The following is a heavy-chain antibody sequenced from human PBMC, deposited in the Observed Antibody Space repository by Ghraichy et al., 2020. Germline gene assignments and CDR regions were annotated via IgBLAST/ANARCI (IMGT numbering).Heavy chain of an antibody. CDR2: IYYSGST. J-gene: IGHJ3*02. CDR1: GGSISSSSYY. Sequence: SETLSLTCTVSGGSISSSSYYWGWIRQPPGKGLEWIGSIYYSGSTYYNPSLKSRVTISVDTSKNQFSLKLSSVTAADTAVYYCASALVLRFNQRGGHGAFDIWGQGTMVTVSS. CDR3: ASALVLRFNQRGGHGAFDI. V-gene: IGHV4-39*01. D-gene: IGHD3-3*01.